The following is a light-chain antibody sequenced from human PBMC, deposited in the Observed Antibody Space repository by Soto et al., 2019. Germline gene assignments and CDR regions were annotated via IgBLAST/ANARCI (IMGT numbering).Light chain of an antibody. V-gene: IGKV1-5*01. CDR1: QTISNW. CDR3: QQYHTSSIT. Sequence: DIQMTQSPSTLSASVGDRVTITCRASQTISNWLAWYRQKPGKAPTLLIYDASTLERGVPSRFSGTGSGTEFTLSIDSLQPDDFATYYCQQYHTSSITFGQGTRLEIK. J-gene: IGKJ5*01. CDR2: DAS.